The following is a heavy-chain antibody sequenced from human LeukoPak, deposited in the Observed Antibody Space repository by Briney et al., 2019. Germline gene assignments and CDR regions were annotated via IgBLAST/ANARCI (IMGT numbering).Heavy chain of an antibody. CDR1: GFTFSSYG. D-gene: IGHD4-11*01. V-gene: IGHV3-30*18. Sequence: GGSLRLSCAASGFTFSSYGMHWVRQAPGKGLEWVAVISYDGSNKYYADSVKGRFTISRDNSKNTLYLQMNSLRAEDTAVYYCAKDSPSRYSDYLPTFDYWGQGTLVTVSS. CDR2: ISYDGSNK. CDR3: AKDSPSRYSDYLPTFDY. J-gene: IGHJ4*02.